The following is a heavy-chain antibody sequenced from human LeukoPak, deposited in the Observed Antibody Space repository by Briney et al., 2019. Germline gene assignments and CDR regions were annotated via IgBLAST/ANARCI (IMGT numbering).Heavy chain of an antibody. J-gene: IGHJ4*02. Sequence: SETLSLTCAVYGGSFSGYYWSWIRQPPGKGLEWIGEINHSGSTNYNPSLKSRVTISVDTSKNQFSLKLSSVTAADTAMYYCARVSRGNSVGGDYWGQGTLVAVSS. D-gene: IGHD4-23*01. V-gene: IGHV4-34*01. CDR2: INHSGST. CDR1: GGSFSGYY. CDR3: ARVSRGNSVGGDY.